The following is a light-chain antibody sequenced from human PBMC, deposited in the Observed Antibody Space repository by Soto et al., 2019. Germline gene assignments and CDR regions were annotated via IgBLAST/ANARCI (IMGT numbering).Light chain of an antibody. CDR1: QSINSE. CDR2: GAS. Sequence: EIVMTQSPATLSLSPGERAALSCRASQSINSELAWYQQKPGQPPRLLIYGASTRATGVPARFTGTESGSEFTLTISGLQSEDFAVYYCQQGQNLPLTFGQGTRLEF. CDR3: QQGQNLPLT. J-gene: IGKJ2*01. V-gene: IGKV3-15*01.